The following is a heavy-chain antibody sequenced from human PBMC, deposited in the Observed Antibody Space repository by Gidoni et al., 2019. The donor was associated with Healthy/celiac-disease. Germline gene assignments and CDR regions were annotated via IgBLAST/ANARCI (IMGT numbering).Heavy chain of an antibody. D-gene: IGHD2-21*01. CDR2: IYYSGST. Sequence: QVQLQESGPGLVKPSETLSLTCTDSGGSISSYYWSWIRQPPGKGLELIGYIYYSGSTNYNPSLKRPVTLSIYTSKTPFSLKLSSVTAADTAVYYCARNRSSGERVCSYYCMDVWGQVTTLTVSS. J-gene: IGHJ6*02. CDR3: ARNRSSGERVCSYYCMDV. CDR1: GGSISSYY. V-gene: IGHV4-59*01.